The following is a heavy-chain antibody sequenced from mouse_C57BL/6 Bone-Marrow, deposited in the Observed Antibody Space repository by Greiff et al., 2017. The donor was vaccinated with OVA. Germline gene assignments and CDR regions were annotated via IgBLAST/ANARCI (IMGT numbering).Heavy chain of an antibody. J-gene: IGHJ3*01. V-gene: IGHV14-4*01. CDR1: GFNIKDDY. CDR3: TTGPPHPAWFAY. CDR2: IDPENGDT. Sequence: EVKLVESGAELVRPGASVKLSCTASGFNIKDDYMHWVKQRPEQGLEWIGWIDPENGDTEYASKFQGKATITADTSSNTAYLQLSSLTSEDTAVYYCTTGPPHPAWFAYWGQGTLVTVSA.